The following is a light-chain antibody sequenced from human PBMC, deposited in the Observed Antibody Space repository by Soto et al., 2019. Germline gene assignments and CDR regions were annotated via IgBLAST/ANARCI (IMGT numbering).Light chain of an antibody. Sequence: DIQMTQSPSTLSAFVGDRVTITCRASYKIDNWLDWFQQKPGKAPKLLIYKASTVESGVPSRFSGSGYGTEFTLTISSLQTDDFASYYCLHYSTYPLTFGGGTRVDI. V-gene: IGKV1-5*03. CDR3: LHYSTYPLT. CDR1: YKIDNW. J-gene: IGKJ4*01. CDR2: KAS.